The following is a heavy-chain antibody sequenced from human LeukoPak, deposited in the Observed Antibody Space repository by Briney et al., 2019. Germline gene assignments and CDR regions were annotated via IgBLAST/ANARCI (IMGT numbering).Heavy chain of an antibody. CDR2: IWNDGSNK. CDR3: VTVRGPDSSRWYSDY. Sequence: GGSLRLSCAASGFRFSNYGMHWVRQAPGKGLEWVALIWNDGSNKYYADSVKGRFTISRDNSKNTLYLQMNSLRAEDTAVYYCVTVRGPDSSRWYSDYWGQGTLVTVSS. V-gene: IGHV3-33*01. CDR1: GFRFSNYG. J-gene: IGHJ4*02. D-gene: IGHD6-13*01.